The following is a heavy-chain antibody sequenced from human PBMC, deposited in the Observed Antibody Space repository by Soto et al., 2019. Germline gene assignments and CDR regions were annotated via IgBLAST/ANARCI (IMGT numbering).Heavy chain of an antibody. J-gene: IGHJ3*01. CDR3: GRVKEAGFAAFDL. V-gene: IGHV1-18*01. Sequence: GSPVKGSCKSSGYTFTTYGIGRMRQAPVQGLEEMGWISAYNCNTTYAQKLQCRVDITTDTSNSTVYRELSSQISYGPAGHYGGRVKEAGFAAFDLWGQGKMVT. CDR2: ISAYNCNT. CDR1: GYTFTTYG. D-gene: IGHD6-19*01.